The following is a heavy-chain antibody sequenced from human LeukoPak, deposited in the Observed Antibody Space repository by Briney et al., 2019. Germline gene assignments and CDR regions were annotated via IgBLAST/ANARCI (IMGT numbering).Heavy chain of an antibody. Sequence: GSLRLSCAASGFTFSSYAMSWVRQAPGKGLEWVSAISGSGGSTYYADSVKGRFTISRDNSKNTLYLQMNSPRAEDTAVYYCAKGGPVVPAAMNYYYYGMDVWGQGTTVTVSS. CDR2: ISGSGGST. J-gene: IGHJ6*02. CDR3: AKGGPVVPAAMNYYYYGMDV. D-gene: IGHD2-2*01. CDR1: GFTFSSYA. V-gene: IGHV3-23*01.